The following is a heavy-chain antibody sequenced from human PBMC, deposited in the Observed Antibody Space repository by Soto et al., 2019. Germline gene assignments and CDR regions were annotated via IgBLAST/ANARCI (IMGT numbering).Heavy chain of an antibody. CDR2: IWYDGSVR. D-gene: IGHD1-26*01. CDR3: ARGGKWELLLRL. J-gene: IGHJ4*02. Sequence: QVQLVESGGGVVRPGTSLSLSCEGSGFSFSDYGMNWVRQAPGKGLEWVAVIWYDGSVRRYEDSVKGRFTISRDISKNTLYLQMNSLRVEDTAVYFCARGGKWELLLRLWGQGTLVTVSS. V-gene: IGHV3-33*01. CDR1: GFSFSDYG.